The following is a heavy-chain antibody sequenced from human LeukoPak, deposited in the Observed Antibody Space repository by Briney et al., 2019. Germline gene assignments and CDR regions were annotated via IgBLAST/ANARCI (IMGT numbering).Heavy chain of an antibody. D-gene: IGHD3-16*02. CDR3: ARGLGGYTSPIDY. CDR1: GGSINSYY. V-gene: IGHV4-59*01. CDR2: IYYNGDT. J-gene: IGHJ4*02. Sequence: PSETLSLTCTVSGGSINSYYWTWIQQPPGKGLEWIGYIYYNGDTNYNPSLKSRVTISVDTSKNQFSLRVNSVTAADTAVYYCARGLGGYTSPIDYWGQGTLVTVSS.